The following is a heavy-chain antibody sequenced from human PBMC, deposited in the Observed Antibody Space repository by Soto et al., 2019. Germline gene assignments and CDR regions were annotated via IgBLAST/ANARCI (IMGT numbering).Heavy chain of an antibody. CDR2: IHYSGST. Sequence: SETLSLTCTVSGGSISNGGYYWNWVRQHPGKGLEWIGYIHYSGSTWYNPSLESRVTISVDTSKDQFSLKLRSVTAADTAVYYCERLRGSGSYAAYYFDSWGQGTLVTVSS. J-gene: IGHJ4*01. CDR3: ERLRGSGSYAAYYFDS. CDR1: GGSISNGGYY. V-gene: IGHV4-31*03. D-gene: IGHD3-10*01.